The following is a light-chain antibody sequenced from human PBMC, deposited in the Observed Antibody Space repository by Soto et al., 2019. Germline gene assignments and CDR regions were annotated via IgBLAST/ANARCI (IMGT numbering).Light chain of an antibody. J-gene: IGKJ3*01. CDR3: KQANTFPLT. V-gene: IGKV1D-12*01. CDR1: QGIYNW. CDR2: AVS. Sequence: DIQMTQSPSSVSASVGDRVTITCRASQGIYNWLAWYQQKPGKAPKLLISAVSNLQSGVPSRFSGSGYGTDFTLTLSILQPEDFATYYCKQANTFPLTLGPGTKVDIK.